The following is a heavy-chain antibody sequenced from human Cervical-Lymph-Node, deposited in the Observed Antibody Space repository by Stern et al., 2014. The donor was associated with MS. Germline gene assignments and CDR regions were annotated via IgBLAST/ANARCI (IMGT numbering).Heavy chain of an antibody. CDR1: GYTFISYY. V-gene: IGHV1-46*03. CDR3: AREADGMDV. J-gene: IGHJ6*02. Sequence: MQLVESGAEAKKPGASVKVSCKASGYTFISYYMNWVRQAPGQGLEWMGIINPSDNNTFYAQKFQGRVTMTRETSTSTVYMELSSLRSEDTAVYFCAREADGMDVWGQGTTVTVSS. CDR2: INPSDNNT.